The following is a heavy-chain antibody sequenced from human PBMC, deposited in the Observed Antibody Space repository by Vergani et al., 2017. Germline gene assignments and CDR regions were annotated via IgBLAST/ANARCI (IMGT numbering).Heavy chain of an antibody. D-gene: IGHD5-18*01. Sequence: QVQLVESGGGVVQPGGSLRLSCAASGFTFSSYGMHWVRQAPGKGLEWVAFIRYDGSNKYYADSVKGRFTISRDNSKNTLYLQMNSLRAEDTAVYYCAKDRRRYSYAFDYWGQGTLVTVSS. CDR2: IRYDGSNK. CDR3: AKDRRRYSYAFDY. J-gene: IGHJ4*02. V-gene: IGHV3-30*02. CDR1: GFTFSSYG.